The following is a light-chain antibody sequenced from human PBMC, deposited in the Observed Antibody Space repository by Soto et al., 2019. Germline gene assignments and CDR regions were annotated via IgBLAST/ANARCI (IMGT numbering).Light chain of an antibody. V-gene: IGKV1-39*01. CDR3: QQGHSTPYT. J-gene: IGKJ2*01. Sequence: EIEMTQPASSLYATVGERVTITCRASQAISSYLNWYQQKPGKAPKLLIYAASNLPSGVPSRFSGSGSGTEFTLTMSGLQPEDFASYYCQQGHSTPYTFGQGTKVDI. CDR1: QAISSY. CDR2: AAS.